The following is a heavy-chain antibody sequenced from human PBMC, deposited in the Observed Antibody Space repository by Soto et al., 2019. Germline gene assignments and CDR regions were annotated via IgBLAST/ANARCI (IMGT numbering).Heavy chain of an antibody. CDR2: IYYGGST. CDR1: GGSISSGGYY. CDR3: ARGGRRSPGMDV. V-gene: IGHV4-31*03. Sequence: QVQLQESGPGLVKPSQTLSLTCTVSGGSISSGGYYWSWIRQHPGKGLEWIGYIYYGGSTYYNPSLKSRVTISVDTFKNQFSLKLSSVAAADTAVYYCARGGRRSPGMDVWGQGTTVTVSS. J-gene: IGHJ6*02.